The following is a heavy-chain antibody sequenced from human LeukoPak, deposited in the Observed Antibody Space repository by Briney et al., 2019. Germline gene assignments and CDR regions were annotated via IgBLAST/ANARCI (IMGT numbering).Heavy chain of an antibody. Sequence: GGSLRLSSAASGFTFNSFGMNWVRQAPGKGLDWVSAINSGGTTTYYADSVKGRFTISRDNSKNTLYLQMNSLRAEDTAIYYCAKEMGHAKPFDYWGQGTLVTVSS. D-gene: IGHD1-26*01. V-gene: IGHV3-23*03. CDR3: AKEMGHAKPFDY. CDR1: GFTFNSFG. CDR2: INSGGTTT. J-gene: IGHJ4*02.